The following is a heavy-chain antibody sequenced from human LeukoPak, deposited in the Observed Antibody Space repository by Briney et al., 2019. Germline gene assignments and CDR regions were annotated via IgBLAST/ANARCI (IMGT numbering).Heavy chain of an antibody. Sequence: PSETLSLTCAVSGGSISSGGYSWSWIRQPPGKGLEWIGYIYYSGSTNYNPSLKSRVTISVDTSKNQFSLKLSSVTAADTAVYYCARATTWAYNYSNYYYYMDVWGKGTTVTVSS. J-gene: IGHJ6*03. CDR1: GGSISSGGYS. V-gene: IGHV4-61*08. CDR2: IYYSGST. CDR3: ARATTWAYNYSNYYYYMDV. D-gene: IGHD1-20*01.